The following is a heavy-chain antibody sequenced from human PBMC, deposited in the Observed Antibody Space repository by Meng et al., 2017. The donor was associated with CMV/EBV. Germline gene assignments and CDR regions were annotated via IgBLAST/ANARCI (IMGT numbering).Heavy chain of an antibody. V-gene: IGHV3-23*01. J-gene: IGHJ4*02. CDR3: AKDLSPYSGSYLYYFDY. CDR1: GFTFSSYA. Sequence: ETLSLTCAASGFTFSSYAMSWVRQAPGKGLEWVSAISGSGGSTYYADSVKGRFTISRDNSKNTLYLQMNSLRAEDTAVYYGAKDLSPYSGSYLYYFDYWGQGTLVTVSS. D-gene: IGHD1-26*01. CDR2: ISGSGGST.